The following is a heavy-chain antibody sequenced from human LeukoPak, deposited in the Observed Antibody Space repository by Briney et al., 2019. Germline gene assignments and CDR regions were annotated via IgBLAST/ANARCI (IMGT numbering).Heavy chain of an antibody. CDR3: AKVFTSGWYFGL. D-gene: IGHD6-19*01. V-gene: IGHV3-23*01. CDR2: IGGSGSST. Sequence: GGSLRLSCAASGFTFTSYALNWVRQAPGKGLEWVSAIGGSGSSTYYADSVKGRFTISRDNSKNTLYLQMNSLRAEDTAVYYCAKVFTSGWYFGLWGQGTLVTVSS. J-gene: IGHJ4*02. CDR1: GFTFTSYA.